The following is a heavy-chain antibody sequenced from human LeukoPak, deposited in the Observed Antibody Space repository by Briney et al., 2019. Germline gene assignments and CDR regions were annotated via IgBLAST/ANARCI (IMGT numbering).Heavy chain of an antibody. J-gene: IGHJ3*02. D-gene: IGHD6-19*01. CDR1: GFTFSDYY. V-gene: IGHV3-11*06. CDR3: AREISSGRYSMRAFDI. CDR2: ISSSSSYT. Sequence: PGGSLRLSCAASGFTFSDYYMSWIRQAPGKGLEWVSYISSSSSYTNYADSVKGRFTIPRDNAKNSLYLQMNSLRAEDTAVYYCAREISSGRYSMRAFDIWGQGTMVTVSS.